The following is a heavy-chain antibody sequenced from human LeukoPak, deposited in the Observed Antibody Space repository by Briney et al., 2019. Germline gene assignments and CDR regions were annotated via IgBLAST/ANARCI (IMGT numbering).Heavy chain of an antibody. CDR3: AKDHPGAITPDY. D-gene: IGHD1-26*01. V-gene: IGHV3-23*01. CDR2: LSGSGGST. Sequence: GGSLRLSCAASGFTFSSYGMSWVRQAPGKGLEWVSGLSGSGGSTYYADSVKGRFTISRDNSKNTLYLQMNSLRAEDTAVYYCAKDHPGAITPDYWGQGTLVTVSS. J-gene: IGHJ4*02. CDR1: GFTFSSYG.